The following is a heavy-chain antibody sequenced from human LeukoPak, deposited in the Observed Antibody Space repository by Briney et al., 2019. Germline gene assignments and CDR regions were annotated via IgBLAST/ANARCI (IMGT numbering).Heavy chain of an antibody. J-gene: IGHJ4*02. Sequence: GKSLRLSCAASGFIFSTHTMHWVRQAPGKGLDWVAFISYDGTNDYYADSVKGRFTISRDNSKSTLYLQMNSLRAEDTAVYYCRGISATGFDFWGQGTLVTVSS. V-gene: IGHV3-30*04. CDR2: ISYDGTND. D-gene: IGHD6-13*01. CDR1: GFIFSTHT. CDR3: RGISATGFDF.